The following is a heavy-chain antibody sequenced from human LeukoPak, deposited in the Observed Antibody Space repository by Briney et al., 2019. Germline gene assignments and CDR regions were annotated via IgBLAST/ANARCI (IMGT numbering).Heavy chain of an antibody. J-gene: IGHJ6*02. D-gene: IGHD2-8*01. CDR1: GGSISSYY. V-gene: IGHV4-59*01. CDR3: AREGYCTNGVCPTGYGMDV. CDR2: IYYSGSI. Sequence: SETLSLTCTVSGGSISSYYWSWIRQPPGKGLEWIGYIYYSGSINYNPSLKSRVTISVDTSKNQFSLKLSSVTAADTAVYYCAREGYCTNGVCPTGYGMDVWGQGTTVTVSS.